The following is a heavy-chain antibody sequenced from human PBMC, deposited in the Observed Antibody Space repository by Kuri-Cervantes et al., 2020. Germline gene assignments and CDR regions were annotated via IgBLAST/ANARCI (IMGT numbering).Heavy chain of an antibody. J-gene: IGHJ4*02. CDR3: ARGDGYNSDAFDY. CDR2: IYSGGST. D-gene: IGHD5-24*01. CDR1: GFTVSSNY. V-gene: IGHV3-53*01. Sequence: GESLKISCAASGFTVSSNYMSWVRQAPGKGLEWVSVIYSGGSTYYADSVKGRFTISRENAKNSLYLHMNSLRAGDTAVYYCARGDGYNSDAFDYWGQGTLVTVSS.